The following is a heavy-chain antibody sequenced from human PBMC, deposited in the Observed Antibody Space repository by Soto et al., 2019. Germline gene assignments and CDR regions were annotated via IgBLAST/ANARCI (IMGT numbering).Heavy chain of an antibody. J-gene: IGHJ4*02. V-gene: IGHV3-48*01. Sequence: GGSLRLSCAASGFTFSSYAMSWVRQAPGKGLEWLSYISSSSSPIYYADSVKGRFTISRDNAKNALYLQMNSLRAEDTAVYYCATEVMYSSGWYKVDYWGQGTLVTVSS. CDR2: ISSSSSPI. D-gene: IGHD6-19*01. CDR1: GFTFSSYA. CDR3: ATEVMYSSGWYKVDY.